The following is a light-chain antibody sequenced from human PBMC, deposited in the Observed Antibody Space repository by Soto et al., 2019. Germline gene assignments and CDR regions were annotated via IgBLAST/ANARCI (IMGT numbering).Light chain of an antibody. CDR3: QQYNSWPET. Sequence: EIVMTQSPATLSVSPGERATLSCRASQSVSSNLAWYQQKPGQAPRLLIYGASTRATGVPARFSGSGSGTEFTLPISSLQSEDFVVYFCQQYNSWPETFGQGTKVEI. V-gene: IGKV3-15*01. CDR1: QSVSSN. CDR2: GAS. J-gene: IGKJ1*01.